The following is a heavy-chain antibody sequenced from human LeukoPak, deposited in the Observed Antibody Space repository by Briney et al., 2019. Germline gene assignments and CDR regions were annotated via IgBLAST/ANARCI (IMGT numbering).Heavy chain of an antibody. J-gene: IGHJ6*02. CDR3: ARVLLWFGEYGMDV. Sequence: PGGSLRLSCAASGFTFSSYAMHWVRQAPGKGLEWVAVISYDGSNKYYADSVKGRFTISRDNSKNTLYLQMNSLRAEDTAVYYCARVLLWFGEYGMDVWGQGTTVTVSS. CDR1: GFTFSSYA. D-gene: IGHD3-10*01. CDR2: ISYDGSNK. V-gene: IGHV3-30-3*01.